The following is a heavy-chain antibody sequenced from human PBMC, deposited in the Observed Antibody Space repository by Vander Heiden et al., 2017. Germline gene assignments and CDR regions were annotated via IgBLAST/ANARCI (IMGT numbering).Heavy chain of an antibody. V-gene: IGHV4-39*01. CDR3: ATLTYYYDSSGYYYPIY. CDR1: GGSISGSGYH. Sequence: QLQLPESGPGLVKPSETLSLTCIVPGGSISGSGYHWGWIRQAPGKGLEWIGSINYSGSTKYSPSLKSRVTISVDTSKNQFSLILSSVTAADTAVYYCATLTYYYDSSGYYYPIYWGQGALVTVSS. J-gene: IGHJ4*02. CDR2: INYSGST. D-gene: IGHD3-22*01.